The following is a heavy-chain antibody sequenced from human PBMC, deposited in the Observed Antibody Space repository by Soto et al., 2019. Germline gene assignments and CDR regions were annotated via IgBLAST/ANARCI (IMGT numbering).Heavy chain of an antibody. V-gene: IGHV4-30-4*01. D-gene: IGHD3-10*01. Sequence: QSLTYTVSDGNIRSGDYYWSWIRPPPGKGLEWIWYIYYSVSTYFNPSLKSRFXXXXXXSXXXFXLNLSSVTAADTAVYYCARVGRGVADYWGQGTLVTVSS. CDR2: IYYSVST. CDR1: DGNIRSGDYY. CDR3: ARVGRGVADY. J-gene: IGHJ4*02.